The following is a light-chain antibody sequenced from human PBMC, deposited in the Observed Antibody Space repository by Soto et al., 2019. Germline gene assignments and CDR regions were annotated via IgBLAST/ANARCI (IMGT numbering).Light chain of an antibody. J-gene: IGKJ4*01. CDR3: QKYNSAPLT. CDR2: AAS. CDR1: QGISNY. V-gene: IGKV1-27*01. Sequence: DIQMTQSPSSLSASVGDRVTITCRASQGISNYLAWYQQKPGKVPKLLIYAASTLQSGVPSRFSGSGSGKDFILAISSLQPEDVATYCWQKYNSAPLTFGGGTKVDIK.